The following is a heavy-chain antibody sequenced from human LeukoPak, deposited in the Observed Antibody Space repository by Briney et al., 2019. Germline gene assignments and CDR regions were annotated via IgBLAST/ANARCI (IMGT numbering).Heavy chain of an antibody. J-gene: IGHJ4*02. CDR3: ASRIVGTPDYFDY. CDR1: GFTFSTYW. D-gene: IGHD1-26*01. Sequence: PTGGSLRLSCAASGFTFSTYWMTWVRQAPGKGLEWVANIKQDGSEKYYVDSVKGRFTISRDNAKNSLYLQMNSLRVEDTAVYYCASRIVGTPDYFDYWGQGTLVTVSS. V-gene: IGHV3-7*01. CDR2: IKQDGSEK.